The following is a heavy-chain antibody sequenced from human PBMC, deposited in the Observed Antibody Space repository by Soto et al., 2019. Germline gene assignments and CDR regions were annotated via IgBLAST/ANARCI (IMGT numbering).Heavy chain of an antibody. Sequence: SETLSLTCAVYGGSFSGYYWSWIRQPPGKGLEWIGEINHSGSTNYNPSLRSRVTISVDTSKNQFSLKLSSVTAADTAVYYCARSGYYLYYYYGMDVWGQGTTVTVSS. V-gene: IGHV4-34*01. CDR3: ARSGYYLYYYYGMDV. J-gene: IGHJ6*02. CDR2: INHSGST. D-gene: IGHD3-3*01. CDR1: GGSFSGYY.